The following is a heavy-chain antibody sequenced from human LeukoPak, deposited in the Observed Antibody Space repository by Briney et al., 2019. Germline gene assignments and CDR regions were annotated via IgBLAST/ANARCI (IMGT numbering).Heavy chain of an antibody. CDR1: GFTFSTYA. J-gene: IGHJ5*02. CDR3: VKGASSTALITWDL. CDR2: ISRDGDTI. Sequence: PGGSLRLSCAASGFTFSTYAMTWVRQAPGKGLEWVSGISRDGDTIYYAQSVKGRFTVSRDNSKDTLYLRMNSLRAGDTAVYYCVKGASSTALITWDLWGQGTLVTVSS. D-gene: IGHD6-13*01. V-gene: IGHV3-23*01.